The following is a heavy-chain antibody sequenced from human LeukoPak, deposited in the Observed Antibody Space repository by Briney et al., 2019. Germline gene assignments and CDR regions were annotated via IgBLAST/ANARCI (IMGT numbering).Heavy chain of an antibody. CDR2: IYYSGST. J-gene: IGHJ4*02. CDR1: GGSISSYY. D-gene: IGHD3-10*01. V-gene: IGHV4-59*01. Sequence: SETLSLTCTVSGGSISSYYWSWIRQPPGKGLEWIGYIYYSGSTNYNPSLKSRVTISVDTSKNQFSLKLSSVTAADTAVYYCASATYYYGSGSEYYFDYWGQGTLVTVSS. CDR3: ASATYYYGSGSEYYFDY.